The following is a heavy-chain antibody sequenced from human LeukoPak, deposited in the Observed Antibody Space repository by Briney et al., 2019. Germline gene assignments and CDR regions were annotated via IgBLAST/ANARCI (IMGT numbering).Heavy chain of an antibody. CDR3: TTEGQY. V-gene: IGHV3-15*01. CDR2: IKSKTDGGTT. J-gene: IGHJ4*02. Sequence: SWIRQPAGKGLEWVGRIKSKTDGGTTDYAAPVKGRFTISRDDSKNTLYLQMNSLKTEDTAVYYCTTEGQYWGQGTLVTVSS.